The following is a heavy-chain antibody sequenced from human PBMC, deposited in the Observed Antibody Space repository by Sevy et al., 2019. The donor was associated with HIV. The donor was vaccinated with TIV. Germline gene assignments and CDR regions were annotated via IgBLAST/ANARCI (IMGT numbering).Heavy chain of an antibody. CDR2: ITSSGTTI. V-gene: IGHV3-11*01. CDR3: ARVARGTYDAFDI. J-gene: IGHJ3*02. CDR1: GFTFSDYY. Sequence: GGSLRLSCAASGFTFSDYYMTWIRHAPGKGLECISYITSSGTTIYYADSVKGRFTISRDNAENSLYLQMSTLRVEDTAVYYCARVARGTYDAFDIWGQGTMVTVSS.